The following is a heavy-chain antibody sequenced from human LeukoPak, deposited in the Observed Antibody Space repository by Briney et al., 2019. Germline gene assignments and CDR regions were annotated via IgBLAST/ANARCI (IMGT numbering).Heavy chain of an antibody. Sequence: GGSLRLSCAVSGFTVSGNYMSWVRQAPGKGLEWVSLVYSGGTTYYADSVKGRFTISRDNSKNSLYLQMNSLRTEDTALYYCAKESYYYYMDVWGKGTTVTVSS. CDR3: AKESYYYYMDV. CDR2: VYSGGTT. J-gene: IGHJ6*03. V-gene: IGHV3-53*05. CDR1: GFTVSGNY.